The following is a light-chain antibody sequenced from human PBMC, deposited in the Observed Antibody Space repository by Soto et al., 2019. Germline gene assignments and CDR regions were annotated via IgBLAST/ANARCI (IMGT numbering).Light chain of an antibody. CDR2: KAS. Sequence: DIQMTQSPSTLSASVRDRVTITCRASQSISSWLAWYQQKPGKAPKLLIYKASSLESGVPSRFSGSGSGTEFTLTISSLQSEDFALYYCQQYNDWPLTFGQGTKVDIK. CDR3: QQYNDWPLT. V-gene: IGKV1-5*03. CDR1: QSISSW. J-gene: IGKJ1*01.